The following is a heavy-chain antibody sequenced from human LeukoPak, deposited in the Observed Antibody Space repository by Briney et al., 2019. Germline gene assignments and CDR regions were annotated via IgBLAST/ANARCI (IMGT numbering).Heavy chain of an antibody. J-gene: IGHJ4*02. V-gene: IGHV3-21*01. D-gene: IGHD1-26*01. CDR2: ISSSGIYI. CDR3: ASSSAGLAVFDY. Sequence: GGSLRLSCAASGFTFSTYSMNWVRQAPGKGLEWVSSISSSGIYIYYADSVKGRFTISRDNAKNSLFLQMNSPRAEDTAVYYCASSSAGLAVFDYWGQGTLVTVSS. CDR1: GFTFSTYS.